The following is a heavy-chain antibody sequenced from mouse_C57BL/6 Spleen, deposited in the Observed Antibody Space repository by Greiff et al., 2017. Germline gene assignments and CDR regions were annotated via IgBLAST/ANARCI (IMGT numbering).Heavy chain of an antibody. V-gene: IGHV1-61*01. CDR1: GYTFTSYW. D-gene: IGHD1-1*01. CDR2: IYPSDSET. CDR3: ARSYGSSYGGFGY. Sequence: QVQLQQPGAELVRPGSSVKLSCKASGYTFTSYWMDLVKQRPGQGLEWIGNIYPSDSETHYNQKFKDKATLTVDKSSSTAYMQLSSLTSEDSAVYYCARSYGSSYGGFGYWGEGTLVTVSA. J-gene: IGHJ3*01.